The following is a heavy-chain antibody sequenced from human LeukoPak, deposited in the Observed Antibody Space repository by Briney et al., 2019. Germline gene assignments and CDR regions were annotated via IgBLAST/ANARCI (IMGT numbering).Heavy chain of an antibody. CDR1: GFTFSDSV. V-gene: IGHV3-73*01. Sequence: GGSPRLSCYVSGFTFSDSVIHWVRHAAGKGLEWVGRIRSKTKSGETAYAASVKGRFTISRDDSKDTAYLQMNSLKPEDTAVYYCSSPAHDFDIWSGYYSLWGRGTQVTVSS. CDR3: SSPAHDFDIWSGYYSL. J-gene: IGHJ4*01. D-gene: IGHD3-3*01. CDR2: IRSKTKSGET.